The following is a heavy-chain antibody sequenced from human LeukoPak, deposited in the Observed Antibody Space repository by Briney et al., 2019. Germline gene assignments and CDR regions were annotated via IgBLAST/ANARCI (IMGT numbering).Heavy chain of an antibody. CDR2: IDGSGGST. CDR1: GFTFSSYA. Sequence: GGSLRLSCAASGFTFSSYAMSWVRQAPGKGPEWVSGIDGSGGSTYYGDSVKGRFTISRDNSKNTLYVQMNSLRAEDTAAHYCAKDRPNGMDVWGQGTTVTVSS. CDR3: AKDRPNGMDV. J-gene: IGHJ6*02. V-gene: IGHV3-23*01.